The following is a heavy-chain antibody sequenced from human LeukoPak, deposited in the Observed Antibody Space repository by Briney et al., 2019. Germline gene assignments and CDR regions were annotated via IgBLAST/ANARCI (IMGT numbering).Heavy chain of an antibody. CDR1: GFTFSSYA. CDR3: AREITMIVVVIGDDAFDI. CDR2: ISYDGSNK. Sequence: SGGSLRLSCAASGFTFSSYAMHWVRQAPGKGLEWVAVISYDGSNKYYADSVKGRFTISRDNSKNTLYLQMNSLRAEDTAVYYCAREITMIVVVIGDDAFDIWGQGTMVTVSS. D-gene: IGHD3-22*01. J-gene: IGHJ3*02. V-gene: IGHV3-30-3*01.